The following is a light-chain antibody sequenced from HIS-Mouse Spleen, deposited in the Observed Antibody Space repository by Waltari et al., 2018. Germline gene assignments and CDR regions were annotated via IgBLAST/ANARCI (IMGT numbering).Light chain of an antibody. CDR1: ALPKKS. Sequence: SYELTQPPSVSVSPGQPARITCPGDALPKKSDHWYQQKSGQAPVLVIYEDSKRPSGIPERFSGSSSGTMATLTISGAQVEDEADYYCYSTDSSGNHRVFGGGTKLTVL. J-gene: IGLJ2*01. V-gene: IGLV3-10*01. CDR3: YSTDSSGNHRV. CDR2: EDS.